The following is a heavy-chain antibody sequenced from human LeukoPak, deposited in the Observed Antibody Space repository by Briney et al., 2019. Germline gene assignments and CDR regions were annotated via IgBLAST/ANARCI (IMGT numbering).Heavy chain of an antibody. CDR1: GFTFSSYA. CDR2: ISGSGGST. Sequence: GGSLRLSCAASGFTFSSYAMSWVRQAPGKGLEWVSAISGSGGSTYYADSVKGRFTISRDNSKNTLYLQMNSLRAEDTAVYYCAKDLITMVRGVSPFDYWDQGTLVTVSS. V-gene: IGHV3-23*01. CDR3: AKDLITMVRGVSPFDY. D-gene: IGHD3-10*01. J-gene: IGHJ4*02.